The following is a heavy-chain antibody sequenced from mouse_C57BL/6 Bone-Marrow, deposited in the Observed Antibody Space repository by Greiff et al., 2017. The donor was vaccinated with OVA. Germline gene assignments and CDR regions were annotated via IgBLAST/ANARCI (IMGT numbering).Heavy chain of an antibody. V-gene: IGHV1-55*01. Sequence: QVQLQQPGAELVKPGASVKMSCKASGYTFTRYWITWVKQRPGQGLEWIGDIYPGSGSTNYNEKFKSKATLTVDTSSSTAYMQLSSLTSEDSAVYYCASITTVVAPYFDYWGQGTTLTVSS. CDR2: IYPGSGST. D-gene: IGHD1-1*01. CDR3: ASITTVVAPYFDY. CDR1: GYTFTRYW. J-gene: IGHJ2*01.